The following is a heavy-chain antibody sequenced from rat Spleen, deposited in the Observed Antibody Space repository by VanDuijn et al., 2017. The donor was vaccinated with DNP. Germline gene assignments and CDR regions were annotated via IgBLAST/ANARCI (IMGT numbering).Heavy chain of an antibody. J-gene: IGHJ2*01. CDR2: INTDGGNT. CDR1: GFTFSTYW. D-gene: IGHD4-3*01. V-gene: IGHV5-58*01. Sequence: EVQLVETGGGLVQPGRSLKLSCVASGFTFSTYWMFWVRQAPGKGLEWVASINTDGGNTYYPDSVKGRFTISRDNSKSTLYLQRDSLRSDDTATYYCARQRYNAGFDYWGQGVMVTVSS. CDR3: ARQRYNAGFDY.